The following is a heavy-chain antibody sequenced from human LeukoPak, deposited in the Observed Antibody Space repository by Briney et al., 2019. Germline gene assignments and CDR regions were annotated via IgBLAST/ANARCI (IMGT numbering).Heavy chain of an antibody. D-gene: IGHD3-16*01. CDR3: AREFRGVGGAFDI. CDR1: GFTFSSYA. V-gene: IGHV3-30-3*01. J-gene: IGHJ3*02. CDR2: ISYDGSNK. Sequence: HSGGSLRLSCAASGFTFSSYAMHWVRQAPGKGLEWVAVISYDGSNKYYADSVKGRFTISRDNSKNTLYLQMNSLRAEDTAVYYCAREFRGVGGAFDIWGQGTMVTVSS.